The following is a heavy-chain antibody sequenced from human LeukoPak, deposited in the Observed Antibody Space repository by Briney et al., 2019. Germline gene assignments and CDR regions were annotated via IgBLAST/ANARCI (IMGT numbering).Heavy chain of an antibody. CDR2: INHSGST. J-gene: IGHJ6*03. V-gene: IGHV4-34*01. CDR1: GGSFSAYY. Sequence: SETLSLTCAVYGGSFSAYYWTWIRQPPGKGLEWIGEINHSGSTNYNPSLKSRATISVDTSKNQFSLKLSFVTATDTAVYYCARHVRYFDWFYFYMDVWGKGTTVTISS. D-gene: IGHD3-9*01. CDR3: ARHVRYFDWFYFYMDV.